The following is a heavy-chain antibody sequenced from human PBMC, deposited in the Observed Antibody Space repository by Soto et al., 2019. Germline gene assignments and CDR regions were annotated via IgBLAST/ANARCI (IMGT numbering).Heavy chain of an antibody. D-gene: IGHD1-1*01. CDR2: IIPIFGTA. J-gene: IGHJ6*02. V-gene: IGHV1-69*13. CDR3: AVKGSGTMGGYYYYYGMDV. Sequence: ASVKVSCKASGGTFSSYAISWVRQAPGQGLEWMGGIIPIFGTANYAQKFQGRVTITADESTSTAYMELSSLRSEDTAVYYCAVKGSGTMGGYYYYYGMDVWGQGTTVTVSS. CDR1: GGTFSSYA.